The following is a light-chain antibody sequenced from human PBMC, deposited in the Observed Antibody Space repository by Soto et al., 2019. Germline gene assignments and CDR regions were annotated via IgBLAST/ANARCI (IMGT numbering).Light chain of an antibody. V-gene: IGKV1-12*01. CDR3: HQADSLFT. CDR1: QGIGTW. J-gene: IGKJ3*01. Sequence: DIKMTQSPSSVSASVGESVTITCRASQGIGTWLAWYQQKPGQAPKLLIYGASRLQSGVPSRFSGSGSVTDFTLTITSLQPEDFATYYCHQADSLFTFGPGTKVDIK. CDR2: GAS.